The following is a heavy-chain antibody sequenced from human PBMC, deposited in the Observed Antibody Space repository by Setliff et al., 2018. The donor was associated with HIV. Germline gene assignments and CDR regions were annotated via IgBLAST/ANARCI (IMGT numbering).Heavy chain of an antibody. D-gene: IGHD6-13*01. Sequence: PSETLSLTCAVYGESFSGFYWNWIRQPPGKGLEWIGEINPSGSTNYNPSLKSRVTISVDKAKNQFSLKLTSVTAADTAVYYCARIGSGWSVGWFDPWGQGTLVTVSS. CDR1: GESFSGFY. V-gene: IGHV4-34*01. CDR2: INPSGST. J-gene: IGHJ5*02. CDR3: ARIGSGWSVGWFDP.